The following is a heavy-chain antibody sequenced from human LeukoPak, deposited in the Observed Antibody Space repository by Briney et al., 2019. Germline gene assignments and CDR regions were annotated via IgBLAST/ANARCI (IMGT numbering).Heavy chain of an antibody. J-gene: IGHJ4*02. D-gene: IGHD1-14*01. CDR3: ARARGGNLVLLDY. V-gene: IGHV1-2*06. CDR1: GGTFSSYA. Sequence: ASVKVSCKASGGTFSSYAISWVRQAPGQGLEWMGRINPNSGGTNYAQKFQGRVTMTRDTSISTAYMELSRLRSDDTAVYYCARARGGNLVLLDYGGRGTLVTFSS. CDR2: INPNSGGT.